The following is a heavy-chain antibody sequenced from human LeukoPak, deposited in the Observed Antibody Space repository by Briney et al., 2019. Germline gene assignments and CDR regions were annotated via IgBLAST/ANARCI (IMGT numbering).Heavy chain of an antibody. J-gene: IGHJ6*03. CDR3: ARDATTELGTVYMDV. CDR2: ITSSGTYI. CDR1: GFDFNNYN. D-gene: IGHD4-17*01. Sequence: PGGSLRLSCAASGFDFNNYNMNWVRQAPGKGLGWVSSITSSGTYIYYADSVKGRFTISRDNAKNSLYLQMNSLRVEDTAVYYCARDATTELGTVYMDVWGKGTTVTISS. V-gene: IGHV3-21*01.